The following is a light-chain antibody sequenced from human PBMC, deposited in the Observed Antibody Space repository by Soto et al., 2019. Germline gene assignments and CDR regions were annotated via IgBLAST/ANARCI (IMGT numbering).Light chain of an antibody. CDR3: QQYNDWPLT. Sequence: EIVMTQSPATLSVSPGERATLSCSASQSINNNLAWYQQKRGQGPRLIIYGASSRATGTPARFSGSGSGTGFTLTISSLQSEDVAIYYCQQYNDWPLTFGGGTKVEMK. CDR1: QSINNN. CDR2: GAS. J-gene: IGKJ4*01. V-gene: IGKV3-15*01.